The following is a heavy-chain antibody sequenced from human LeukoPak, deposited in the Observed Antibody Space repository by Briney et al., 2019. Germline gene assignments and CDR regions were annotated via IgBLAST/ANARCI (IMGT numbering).Heavy chain of an antibody. CDR1: GGSISSSSYY. CDR3: ARVVGAIIYYYFDY. Sequence: SETLSLTCTVSGGSISSSSYYWGWIRQPPGKGLEWIGSIYYSGSTYYNPSLKSRVTISVDTSKNQFSLKLSSVTAADTAVYYCARVVGAIIYYYFDYWGQGTLVTVSS. J-gene: IGHJ4*02. V-gene: IGHV4-39*01. CDR2: IYYSGST. D-gene: IGHD1-26*01.